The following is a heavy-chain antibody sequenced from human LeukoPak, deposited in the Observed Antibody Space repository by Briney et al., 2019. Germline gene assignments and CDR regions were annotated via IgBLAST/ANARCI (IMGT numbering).Heavy chain of an antibody. J-gene: IGHJ5*02. D-gene: IGHD2-2*01. V-gene: IGHV6-1*01. CDR2: TYYRSTWYN. CDR3: AGRLTQYDCCDP. CDR1: GDSVSSNSVT. Sequence: SQTLSLTCAISGDSVSSNSVTWNWIRQSPSRGLEWLGRTYYRSTWYNDYAVSVRGRITVNPDTSKNQFSLHLNSVTPEDTAVYYCAGRLTQYDCCDPWGQGILVTVSS.